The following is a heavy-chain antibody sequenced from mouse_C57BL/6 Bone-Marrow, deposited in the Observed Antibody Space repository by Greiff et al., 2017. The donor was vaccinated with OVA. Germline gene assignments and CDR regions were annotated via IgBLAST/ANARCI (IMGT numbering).Heavy chain of an antibody. Sequence: QVQLQQPGAELVKPGASVKLSCKASDYTFTSYWMQWVKQRPGQGLEWIGEIDPSDSYTNYNQKFKGKATLTVDTSSSTAYMQLSSLTSEDSAVYYCARDWDEDYWGQGTTLTVSS. CDR1: DYTFTSYW. CDR3: ARDWDEDY. D-gene: IGHD4-1*01. CDR2: IDPSDSYT. J-gene: IGHJ2*01. V-gene: IGHV1-50*01.